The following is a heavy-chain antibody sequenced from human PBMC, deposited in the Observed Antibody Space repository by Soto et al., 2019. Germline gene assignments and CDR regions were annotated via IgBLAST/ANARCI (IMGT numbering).Heavy chain of an antibody. CDR1: GFTFSDYA. Sequence: GGSLRLSCAASGFTFSDYAMLWVRQAPGKGLEWVSAICGSGENTYYADSVRGRFTISRDNSKNTLYVQMDNLRVEDTATYYCVKSDCSLNGCRRTESWGQGT. D-gene: IGHD2-15*01. CDR2: ICGSGENT. J-gene: IGHJ5*02. V-gene: IGHV3-23*01. CDR3: VKSDCSLNGCRRTES.